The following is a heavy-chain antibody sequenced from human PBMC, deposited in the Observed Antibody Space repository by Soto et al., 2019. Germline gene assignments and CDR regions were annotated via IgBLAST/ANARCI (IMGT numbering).Heavy chain of an antibody. CDR1: GYTFTSYG. V-gene: IGHV1-18*01. D-gene: IGHD3-3*01. J-gene: IGHJ6*02. CDR3: ATADYDFWSGYLPAV. Sequence: ASVKVSCKASGYTFTSYGISWVRQAPGQGLEWMGWISAYNGNTNYAQKLQGRVTMTTDTSTSTAYMELRSLRSDDTAVHYCATADYDFWSGYLPAVWGQGTTVTVSS. CDR2: ISAYNGNT.